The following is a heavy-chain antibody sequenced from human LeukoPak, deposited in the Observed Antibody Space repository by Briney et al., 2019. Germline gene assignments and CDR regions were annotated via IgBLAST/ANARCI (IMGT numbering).Heavy chain of an antibody. D-gene: IGHD6-6*01. J-gene: IGHJ5*02. CDR2: ISAYNGNT. Sequence: GASVKVSCNASGYTFTSYGISWVRQAPGQGLEWMGWISAYNGNTNYAQKLQGRVTITTDTSTSTAYMERRSLRSDDTAVYYCARAKAGAARPSSWFDPWGQGTLVTVSS. V-gene: IGHV1-18*01. CDR3: ARAKAGAARPSSWFDP. CDR1: GYTFTSYG.